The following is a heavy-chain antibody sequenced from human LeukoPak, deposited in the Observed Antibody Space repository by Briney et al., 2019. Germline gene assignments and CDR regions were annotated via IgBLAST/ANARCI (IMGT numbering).Heavy chain of an antibody. CDR2: IHYSGST. V-gene: IGHV4-39*01. Sequence: SETLSLTCTVSGGSISSNSFYWGWIRQPPGKGLEWIGSIHYSGSTYYNPSLKSRVTISVDTSKNQFSLKLTSVTAADTAVYYCARRYSSSWYDFDYWGQGTLVTVSS. D-gene: IGHD6-13*01. CDR3: ARRYSSSWYDFDY. J-gene: IGHJ4*02. CDR1: GGSISSNSFY.